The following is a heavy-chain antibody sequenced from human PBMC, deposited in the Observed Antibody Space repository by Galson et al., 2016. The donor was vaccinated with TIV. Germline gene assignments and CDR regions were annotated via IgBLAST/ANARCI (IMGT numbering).Heavy chain of an antibody. CDR3: ARERRLCGNECYLKYYYGMDV. CDR2: IYNDGTT. D-gene: IGHD2-21*01. CDR1: GFTVSDNY. Sequence: SLRLSCAASGFTVSDNYLIWVRQAPGGGLDWVSLIYNDGTTFYADSVKGRFTISRDNSKNMVYLQMNSLRTEDTAVYFCARERRLCGNECYLKYYYGMDVWGQGTLVTVSS. V-gene: IGHV3-66*02. J-gene: IGHJ6*02.